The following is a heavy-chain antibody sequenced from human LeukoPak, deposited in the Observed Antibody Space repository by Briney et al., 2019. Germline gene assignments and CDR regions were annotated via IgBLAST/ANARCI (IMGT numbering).Heavy chain of an antibody. CDR1: GFTVSTTY. J-gene: IGHJ4*02. CDR3: AKDPYSGSYFDF. Sequence: PGGSLRLSCEVSGFTVSTTYMSWVRQAPGKGLEWVSAISGSGGSTYYADSVKGRFTISRDNSKNTLYLQMNSLRAEDTAVYYCAKDPYSGSYFDFWGQGTLVTVSS. V-gene: IGHV3-23*01. CDR2: ISGSGGST. D-gene: IGHD1-26*01.